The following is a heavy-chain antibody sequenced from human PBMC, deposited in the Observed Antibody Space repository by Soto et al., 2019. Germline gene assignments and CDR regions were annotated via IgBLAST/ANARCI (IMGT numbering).Heavy chain of an antibody. J-gene: IGHJ5*02. CDR2: IFSNDEK. V-gene: IGHV2-26*01. CDR3: ARSRMAADGTGGHNWFDP. Sequence: SGPALVNPTETLTLTCTVSGFSLSNARMGVSWIRQPPGKALEWLAHIFSNDEKSYSTSLKSRLTISKDTSKSQVVLTMTNMDPVDTATSYRARSRMAADGTGGHNWFDPWGQGTLVTVSS. D-gene: IGHD6-13*01. CDR1: GFSLSNARMG.